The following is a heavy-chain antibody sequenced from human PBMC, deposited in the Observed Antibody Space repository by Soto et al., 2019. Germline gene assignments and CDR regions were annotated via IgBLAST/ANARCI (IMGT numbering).Heavy chain of an antibody. CDR3: ARHPERIAEIGWFDP. CDR1: GFTFSSYS. Sequence: TGGSLRLSCAASGFTFSSYSMNWVRQAPGKGLEWVSYIISSSSTIYYADSVKGRFTISRDNAKNLLYLQMNSLRAEDTAVYYCARHPERIAEIGWFDPWGQGT. J-gene: IGHJ5*02. CDR2: IISSSSTI. V-gene: IGHV3-48*01. D-gene: IGHD6-13*01.